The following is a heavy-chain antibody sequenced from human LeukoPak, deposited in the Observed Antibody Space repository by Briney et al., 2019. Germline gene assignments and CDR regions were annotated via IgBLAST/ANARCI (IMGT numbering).Heavy chain of an antibody. V-gene: IGHV3-30*02. Sequence: GGSLRLSCAASGSTFSSHGMHWVRQTPAKGLEWVAFIRYDGSNKYYADSVKGRFIISRDNSKNTLFLQMNSLRPEDTAVYYCAKGGKYDILTGYRRSRLLGDFWGQGTLVTVSS. CDR1: GSTFSSHG. CDR2: IRYDGSNK. D-gene: IGHD3-9*01. J-gene: IGHJ4*02. CDR3: AKGGKYDILTGYRRSRLLGDF.